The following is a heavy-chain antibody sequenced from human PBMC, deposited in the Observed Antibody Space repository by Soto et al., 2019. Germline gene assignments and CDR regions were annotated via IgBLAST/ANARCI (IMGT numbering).Heavy chain of an antibody. CDR1: GGSISSYY. CDR3: ARDPYYYDSSGYYYGSAFAI. J-gene: IGHJ3*02. Sequence: PSETLSLTCTVSGGSISSYYWSWIRQPAGKGLEWIGRIYTSGSTNYNPSLKSRVTMSVDTSKNQFSLKLSSVTAADTAVYYCARDPYYYDSSGYYYGSAFAIWGQGTMVTVSS. CDR2: IYTSGST. V-gene: IGHV4-4*07. D-gene: IGHD3-22*01.